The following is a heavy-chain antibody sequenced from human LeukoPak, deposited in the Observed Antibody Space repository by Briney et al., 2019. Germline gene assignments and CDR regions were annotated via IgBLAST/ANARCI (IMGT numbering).Heavy chain of an antibody. J-gene: IGHJ4*02. CDR3: ARGIGYNNVDFDY. Sequence: GGSLRLSCSASGFTFSFYVMHWVRQTPGKGLEFVSAISSNGGSTYSADSLRGRFTISRDNSKNTLYLQMSSLRAEDTAVYYCARGIGYNNVDFDYWGQGILVTVSS. CDR1: GFTFSFYV. D-gene: IGHD5-18*01. CDR2: ISSNGGST. V-gene: IGHV3-64D*09.